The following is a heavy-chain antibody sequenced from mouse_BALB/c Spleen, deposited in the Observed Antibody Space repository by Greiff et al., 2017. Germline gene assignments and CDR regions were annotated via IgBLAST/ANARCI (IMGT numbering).Heavy chain of an antibody. V-gene: IGHV5-15*02. Sequence: EVKLVESGGGLVQPGGSRKISCEASGFTFSDYGMAWVRQAQGKGPEWVAFISNLAYSIYYADTVTGRFTISRENAKNTLYLEMSSLRSEDTAMYYCARVEGYYDYWGQGTTLTGSS. CDR1: GFTFSDYG. J-gene: IGHJ2*01. CDR2: ISNLAYSI. CDR3: ARVEGYYDY. D-gene: IGHD2-3*01.